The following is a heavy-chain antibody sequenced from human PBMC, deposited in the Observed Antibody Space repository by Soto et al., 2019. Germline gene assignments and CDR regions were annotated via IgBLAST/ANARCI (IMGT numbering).Heavy chain of an antibody. CDR2: IRSKAYGGTT. J-gene: IGHJ6*02. CDR3: TRANIVVVPIYYYGMDV. V-gene: IGHV3-49*03. D-gene: IGHD2-2*01. CDR1: GFTFGDYA. Sequence: SLRLSCTASGFTFGDYAMSWFRQAPGKGLGWVGFIRSKAYGGTTEYAASVKGRFTISRDDSKSIAYLQMNSLKTEDTAVYYCTRANIVVVPIYYYGMDVWGQGTTVTVSS.